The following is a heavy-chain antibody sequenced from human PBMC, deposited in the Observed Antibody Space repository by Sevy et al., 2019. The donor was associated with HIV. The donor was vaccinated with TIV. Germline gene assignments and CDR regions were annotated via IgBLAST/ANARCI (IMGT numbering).Heavy chain of an antibody. V-gene: IGHV3-11*04. D-gene: IGHD6-13*01. J-gene: IGHJ4*02. CDR3: ARSVGLSAAVLDY. Sequence: GGSLRLSCVTSGFMFSDYYMSWIRQAPGQGPEWVSHISSTGTIYYVDSVKDRLTISRDSAKNSLYLQMTSLRVEDTSGYYCARSVGLSAAVLDYWGQGTLVTVSS. CDR1: GFMFSDYY. CDR2: ISSTGTI.